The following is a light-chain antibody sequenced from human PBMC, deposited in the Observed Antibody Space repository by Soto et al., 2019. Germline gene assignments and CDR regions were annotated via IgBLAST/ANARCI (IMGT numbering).Light chain of an antibody. J-gene: IGKJ1*01. CDR2: EES. V-gene: IGKV1-5*02. Sequence: DIQMTQSPSPLSASLGDRVTIICRASRSVDTWLAWYQQKSGKALKLLIYEESHLQSGVPSRLGGSGSGTEFTLTINSLRPEGVASYYCQQYYSFWTFGQGT. CDR1: RSVDTW. CDR3: QQYYSFWT.